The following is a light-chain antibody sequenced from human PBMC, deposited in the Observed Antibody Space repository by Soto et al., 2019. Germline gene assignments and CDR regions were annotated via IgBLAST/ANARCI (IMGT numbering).Light chain of an antibody. CDR2: GAS. CDR3: QQYGSSGT. CDR1: QSVSTQ. Sequence: EIVMTQSPANLSVCPGERASLXCRASQSVSTQLDWYQQRAGQAPRRLIYGASNRATGITDRFSGSGSGTDFIITISRLEPEDLAVYDCQQYGSSGTFGQGTKVDIK. J-gene: IGKJ1*01. V-gene: IGKV3-20*01.